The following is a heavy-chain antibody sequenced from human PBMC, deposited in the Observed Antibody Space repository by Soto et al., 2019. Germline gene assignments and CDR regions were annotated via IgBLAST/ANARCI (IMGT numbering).Heavy chain of an antibody. J-gene: IGHJ3*02. CDR2: IYPGDSDS. D-gene: IGHD1-26*01. CDR1: GYSFPTYW. V-gene: IGHV5-51*01. CDR3: ARSGGCTPRLDDSLEI. Sequence: GASLKISCKGSGYSFPTYWLAWVRQTPGRGLEYVGIIYPGDSDSSYSPAFQGQVTISVDKSINTAYLQWTSLTASDTAIYSCARSGGCTPRLDDSLEIWGQGTMVTVSS.